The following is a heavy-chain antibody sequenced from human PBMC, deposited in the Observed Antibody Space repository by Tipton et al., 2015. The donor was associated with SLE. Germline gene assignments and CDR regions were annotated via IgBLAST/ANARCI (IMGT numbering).Heavy chain of an antibody. CDR2: IKEDGSEN. CDR1: GFTFSTSW. V-gene: IGHV3-7*01. Sequence: SLRLSCAASGFTFSTSWMTWLRQAPGKGLEWVASIKEDGSENYYADSVKGRFTISRDNSKNTLYLQMNSLRAEDTAVYYCANQLVNYYYGMDVWGQGTTVTVSS. D-gene: IGHD6-13*01. CDR3: ANQLVNYYYGMDV. J-gene: IGHJ6*02.